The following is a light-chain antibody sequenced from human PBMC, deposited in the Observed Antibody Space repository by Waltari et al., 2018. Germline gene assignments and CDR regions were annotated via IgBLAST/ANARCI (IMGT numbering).Light chain of an antibody. CDR2: DVS. J-gene: IGKJ5*01. CDR1: QSVSDY. Sequence: EIVLTQSPVTLSLSPGESATLSCRASQSVSDYLAWFRQKPGQAPRLLIYDVSNRAPGIPARFSGSGSETDFTLTISSLEPDDFGIYYCQQRSGWPPAITFGQGTRLEIK. V-gene: IGKV3-11*01. CDR3: QQRSGWPPAIT.